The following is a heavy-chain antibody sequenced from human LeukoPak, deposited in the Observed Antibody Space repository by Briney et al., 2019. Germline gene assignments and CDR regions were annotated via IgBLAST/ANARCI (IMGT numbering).Heavy chain of an antibody. CDR2: IYHSGST. CDR1: GGSISSGGYY. D-gene: IGHD3-22*01. J-gene: IGHJ3*02. Sequence: SQTLSLTCTVSGGSISSGGYYWSWIRQPPGKGLEWMGYIYHSGSTYYNPSLKSRVTISVDRSKNQFSLKLSSVTAADTAVYYCARMVVVVYLFDIWGQETMVTVST. CDR3: ARMVVVVYLFDI. V-gene: IGHV4-30-2*01.